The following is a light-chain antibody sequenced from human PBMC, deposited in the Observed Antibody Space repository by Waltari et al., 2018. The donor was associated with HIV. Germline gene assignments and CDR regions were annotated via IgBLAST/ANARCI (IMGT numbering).Light chain of an antibody. J-gene: IGKJ4*01. CDR2: DAS. V-gene: IGKV3-11*01. Sequence: DIVLTQPPATLPLSQGERATLSCRASQIVSSYLAWYQQNPGQAPRLLIYDASNRATGIPARFSGSGSGTDFTLTISSLEPEDFAVYYCQQRSNWRLTFGGGTKVEIK. CDR1: QIVSSY. CDR3: QQRSNWRLT.